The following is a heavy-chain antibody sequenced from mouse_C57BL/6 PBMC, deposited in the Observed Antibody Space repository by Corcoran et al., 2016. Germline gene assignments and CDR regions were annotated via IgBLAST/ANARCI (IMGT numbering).Heavy chain of an antibody. J-gene: IGHJ2*01. D-gene: IGHD2-3*01. V-gene: IGHV1-81*01. CDR1: GYTFTSYG. CDR3: AGKPLDGYYEY. Sequence: QVQLQQSGAELARPGASVKLSCKASGYTFTSYGISWVKQRTGQGLEWVGEIYPRSGNTYYNEKFKGKATLTADKSSSTAYMELRSLTSEDSAVYFCAGKPLDGYYEYWGQGTTLTVSS. CDR2: IYPRSGNT.